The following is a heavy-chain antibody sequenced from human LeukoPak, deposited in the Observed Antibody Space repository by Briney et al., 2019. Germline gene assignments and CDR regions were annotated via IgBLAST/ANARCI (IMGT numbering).Heavy chain of an antibody. D-gene: IGHD2-15*01. V-gene: IGHV4-59*08. Sequence: SETLSLTCTVSGGSISSYYRSWIRQPPGKGLEWIGNIYYSGSTNYNPSLKSRVTISVDTSKNQFSLKLSSVTAADTAIYYCARSYCSGGSCWVYFDYWGQGTLVTVSS. CDR3: ARSYCSGGSCWVYFDY. J-gene: IGHJ4*02. CDR1: GGSISSYY. CDR2: IYYSGST.